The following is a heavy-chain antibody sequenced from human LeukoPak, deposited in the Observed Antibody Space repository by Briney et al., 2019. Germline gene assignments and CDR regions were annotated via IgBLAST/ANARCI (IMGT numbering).Heavy chain of an antibody. CDR2: IHPISGDT. D-gene: IGHD3-10*01. CDR3: ATYGPGYNWLYA. CDR1: EYSFIYY. V-gene: IGHV1-2*02. Sequence: ASVKISCKASEYSFIYYIQWVRQAPGQGLEWMGWIHPISGDTTYAQRFQGRITVTRDASISTAYLDLRSLRLDDTAIYYCATYGPGYNWLYAWGQGTLVTVSS. J-gene: IGHJ5*02.